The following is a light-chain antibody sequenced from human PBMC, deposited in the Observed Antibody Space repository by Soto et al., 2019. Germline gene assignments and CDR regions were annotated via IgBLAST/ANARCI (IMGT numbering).Light chain of an antibody. CDR1: QSASTF. CDR2: DAS. V-gene: IGKV1-5*01. Sequence: DIQMTQSPSTLSASVGDRVTITCRASQSASTFLAWYQQKPGQAPKLLIYDASTLQSGVPSRFSASGSGTEFTLTVSSLQPDDFATYYCHQYNYYRPTFGQGTKVDI. J-gene: IGKJ1*01. CDR3: HQYNYYRPT.